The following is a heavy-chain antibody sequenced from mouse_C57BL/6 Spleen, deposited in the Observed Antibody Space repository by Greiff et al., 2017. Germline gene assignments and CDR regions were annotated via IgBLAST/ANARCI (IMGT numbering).Heavy chain of an antibody. CDR1: GYTFTSYW. CDR3: ARGPYGYGRAWFAY. J-gene: IGHJ3*01. Sequence: QVQLQQPGAELVKPGASVKMSCKASGYTFTSYWITWVKQRPGQGLEWIGDIYPGSGSTNYNEKVKSKATLTVDTSSSTAYMQLSSLTSEDPAVYYCARGPYGYGRAWFAYWGQGTLVTVSA. V-gene: IGHV1-55*01. D-gene: IGHD2-2*01. CDR2: IYPGSGST.